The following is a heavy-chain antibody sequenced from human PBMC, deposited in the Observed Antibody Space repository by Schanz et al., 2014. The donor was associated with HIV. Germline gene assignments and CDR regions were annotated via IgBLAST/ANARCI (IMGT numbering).Heavy chain of an antibody. CDR3: ARGGYMGFDFHH. CDR2: ISGGGRDK. CDR1: GFTFYNYA. V-gene: IGHV3-21*02. J-gene: IGHJ4*02. D-gene: IGHD6-13*01. Sequence: EVRLLESGGGLVQPGGSLRLSCAVSGFTFYNYAMNWVRQAPGKGLEYVATISGGGRDKYYADSVKGRLTISRDNIKNSLSLQMNSLRGKDTAVYYCARGGYMGFDFHHWGQGTPVTVSS.